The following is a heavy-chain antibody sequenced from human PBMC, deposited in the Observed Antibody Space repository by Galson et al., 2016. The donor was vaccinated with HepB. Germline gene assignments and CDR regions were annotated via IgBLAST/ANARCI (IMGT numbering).Heavy chain of an antibody. J-gene: IGHJ3*02. Sequence: SETLSLTCTVSGGSISRYYWSWIRQPPGKGLGWIGYINYTGSTKYNPSLKSRVTISVDTSKNQFSLKLSSVTAADTAVYYCARRGAYSGSSIGAFDIWGQGTMVTVSS. CDR2: INYTGST. V-gene: IGHV4-59*01. CDR1: GGSISRYY. CDR3: ARRGAYSGSSIGAFDI. D-gene: IGHD1-26*01.